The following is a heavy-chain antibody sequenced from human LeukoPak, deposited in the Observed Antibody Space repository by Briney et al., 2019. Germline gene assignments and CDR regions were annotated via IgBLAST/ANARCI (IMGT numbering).Heavy chain of an antibody. V-gene: IGHV1-18*01. CDR3: AREDSSGYYEPPFDY. CDR2: ISAYNGNT. D-gene: IGHD3-22*01. J-gene: IGHJ4*02. Sequence: ASVKVSCKASGYTFTSYGISWVRQAPGQGLEWMGWISAYNGNTNYAQKLQGRVTMTTDTSTSTAYMELRSLRSDDTAMYYCAREDSSGYYEPPFDYWGQGTLVTVSS. CDR1: GYTFTSYG.